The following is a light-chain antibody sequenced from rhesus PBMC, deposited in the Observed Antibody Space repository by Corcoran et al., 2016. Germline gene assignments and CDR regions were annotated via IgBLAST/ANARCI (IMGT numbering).Light chain of an antibody. V-gene: IGKV3-42*03. Sequence: EIVLTQSPATLSLSPGERATLSCRASQSVSRSLAWYQQKPDQAPRLLIYDASSRATGVPDRFSGSGSGTDCTLTLSSLEPENFALYYCQQYSNWPWTFGQGTRVEIK. CDR3: QQYSNWPWT. J-gene: IGKJ1*01. CDR1: QSVSRS. CDR2: DAS.